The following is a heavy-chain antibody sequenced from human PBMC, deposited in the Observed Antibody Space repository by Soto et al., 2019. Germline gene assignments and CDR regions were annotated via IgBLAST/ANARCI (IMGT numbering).Heavy chain of an antibody. V-gene: IGHV4-31*03. CDR3: ARAVWFGELFYFFDY. J-gene: IGHJ4*02. D-gene: IGHD3-10*01. Sequence: SETLSLTCTVSGGSISSGDYYWSWIRQHPGKGLEWIGYIYYSGSTYYNLSLKSRVTISVDTSKNQFSLKLSFVTASDTAVYYCARAVWFGELFYFFDYWGQGTLVT. CDR2: IYYSGST. CDR1: GGSISSGDYY.